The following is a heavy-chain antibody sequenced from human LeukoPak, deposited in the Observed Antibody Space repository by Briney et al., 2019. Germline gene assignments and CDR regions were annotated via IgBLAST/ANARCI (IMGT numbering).Heavy chain of an antibody. J-gene: IGHJ5*02. CDR1: GFTFSSYE. V-gene: IGHV3-48*03. D-gene: IGHD3/OR15-3a*01. CDR2: ISSSGSTI. CDR3: ARGIEDSRAQPVSQWFDP. Sequence: GGSLRLSCAASGFTFSSYEMNWVRQAPGKGLEWVSYISSSGSTIYYADSVKGRFTISRDNAKNSLYLQMNSLRVEDTAVYYCARGIEDSRAQPVSQWFDPWGQGTLVTVSS.